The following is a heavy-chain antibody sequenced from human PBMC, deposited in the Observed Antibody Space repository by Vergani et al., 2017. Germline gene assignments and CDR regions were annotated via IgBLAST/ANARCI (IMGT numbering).Heavy chain of an antibody. CDR2: IYYSGST. CDR3: ARLDSSSWHQYYYYGMDV. Sequence: QLQLQESGPGLVKPSETLSLTCTVSGGSISSSSYYWGWIRQPPGKGLEWIGSIYYSGSTYYNPSLKSRVTISVDTSKNQFSLKLSSVTAADTAVYYCARLDSSSWHQYYYYGMDVWGQGTTVTVSS. D-gene: IGHD6-13*01. V-gene: IGHV4-39*01. J-gene: IGHJ6*02. CDR1: GGSISSSSYY.